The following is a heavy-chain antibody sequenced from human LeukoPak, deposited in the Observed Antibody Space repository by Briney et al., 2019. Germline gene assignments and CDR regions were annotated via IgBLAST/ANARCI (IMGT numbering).Heavy chain of an antibody. J-gene: IGHJ4*02. V-gene: IGHV5-51*01. Sequence: GESLKISCKGSGYSFTSYWIGWVRQMPGKGLEWVGIIYPGDSDTRYSPPFQGQVTISADKSISTAYLQWSSLRASDTAMYYCARLWGDTYSSSLFDYWGQGTLVTVSS. D-gene: IGHD4-11*01. CDR3: ARLWGDTYSSSLFDY. CDR2: IYPGDSDT. CDR1: GYSFTSYW.